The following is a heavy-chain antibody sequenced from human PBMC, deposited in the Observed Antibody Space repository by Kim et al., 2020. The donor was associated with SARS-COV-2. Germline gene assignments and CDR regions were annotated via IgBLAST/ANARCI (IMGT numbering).Heavy chain of an antibody. Sequence: YAQKFQGRVTITADESTSTAYMELSSLRSEDTAVYYCASWYSGYDLNFDYWGQGTLVTVSS. CDR3: ASWYSGYDLNFDY. D-gene: IGHD5-12*01. J-gene: IGHJ4*02. V-gene: IGHV1-69*01.